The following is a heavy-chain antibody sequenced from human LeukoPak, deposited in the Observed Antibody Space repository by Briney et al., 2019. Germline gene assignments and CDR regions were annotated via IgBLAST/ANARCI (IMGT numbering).Heavy chain of an antibody. CDR3: ASDWNGASRRWYGGHQLDP. J-gene: IGHJ5*02. CDR1: VYSMSRCYY. D-gene: IGHD6-13*01. V-gene: IGHV4-38-2*01. CDR2: IYQWGNT. Sequence: AETLSLTCAVSVYSMSRCYYWVCMGQPPGEGLEVRGSIYQWGNTYYNPSLKTRVTISIHTSKNQLSLNVSSVSAADRPVYSCASDWNGASRRWYGGHQLDPWGQGTLVTVSS.